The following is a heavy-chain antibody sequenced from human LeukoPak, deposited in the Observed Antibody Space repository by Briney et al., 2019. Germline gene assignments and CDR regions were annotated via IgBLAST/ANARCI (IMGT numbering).Heavy chain of an antibody. Sequence: RASETLSLTCTVSGGSISSSSYYWGRIRQPPGKGLEWIGSIYYSGSTYYNPSLKSRVTISVDTSKNQFSLKLSSVTAADTAIYYCATIHGYSYGYFHYWGQGTLVTISS. CDR2: IYYSGST. CDR1: GGSISSSSYY. D-gene: IGHD5-18*01. V-gene: IGHV4-39*01. J-gene: IGHJ4*02. CDR3: ATIHGYSYGYFHY.